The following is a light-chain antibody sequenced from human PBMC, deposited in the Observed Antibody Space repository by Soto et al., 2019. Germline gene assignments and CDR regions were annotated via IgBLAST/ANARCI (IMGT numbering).Light chain of an antibody. J-gene: IGKJ1*01. CDR1: QSVSGGN. Sequence: EIVLTQSPGTLSLSPGERATLSCRASQSVSGGNLAWYQQKPGQAPRLVIYGASTRDPGIPDRFTGRGSGTDFTVTISRLEPEDFAVYYCQQYDRSPWTFGQGTKVEIK. CDR2: GAS. V-gene: IGKV3-20*01. CDR3: QQYDRSPWT.